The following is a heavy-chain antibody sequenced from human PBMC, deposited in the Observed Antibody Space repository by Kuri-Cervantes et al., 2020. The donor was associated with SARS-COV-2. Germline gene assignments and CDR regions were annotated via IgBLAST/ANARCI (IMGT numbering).Heavy chain of an antibody. J-gene: IGHJ6*03. CDR1: GFTFDNFA. V-gene: IGHV3-30*14. CDR2: ISYDGSNK. CDR3: ARVRATVPNYYYYYYYMDV. Sequence: GGSLRLSCAASGFTFDNFAMHWVRQAPGKGLEWVAVISYDGSNKNYADSVKGRFTVSRDNSKNTLYLQMNSLRAEDTAVYYCARVRATVPNYYYYYYYMDVWGKGTTVTVSS. D-gene: IGHD4-11*01.